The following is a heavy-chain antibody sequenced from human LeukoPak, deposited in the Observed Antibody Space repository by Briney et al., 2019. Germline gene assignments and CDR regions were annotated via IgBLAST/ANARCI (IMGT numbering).Heavy chain of an antibody. V-gene: IGHV3-30*03. CDR1: GFTFSSYG. J-gene: IGHJ4*02. CDR2: ISYDGSNK. Sequence: GGSLRLSCAASGFTFSSYGMHWVRQAPGKGLEWVAVISYDGSNKYYADSVKGRFTIFRDNSKNTLYLQMNSLRAEDTAMYYCARQMQSHGNFDSWGQGTLVTVSS. CDR3: ARQMQSHGNFDS. D-gene: IGHD1-26*01.